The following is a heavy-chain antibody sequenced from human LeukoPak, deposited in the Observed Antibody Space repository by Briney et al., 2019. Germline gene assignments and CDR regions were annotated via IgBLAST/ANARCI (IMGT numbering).Heavy chain of an antibody. CDR3: AKDPHIVVVIAILDAFDI. D-gene: IGHD2-21*01. CDR2: ISCSSSYI. J-gene: IGHJ3*02. V-gene: IGHV3-21*04. Sequence: GGSLRLSCAASGFTFSSYSMNWVRQAPGKGLEWVSSISCSSSYIYYADSVKGRFTISRDNAKNSLYLQMNSLRAEDTAVYYCAKDPHIVVVIAILDAFDIWGQGTMVTVSS. CDR1: GFTFSSYS.